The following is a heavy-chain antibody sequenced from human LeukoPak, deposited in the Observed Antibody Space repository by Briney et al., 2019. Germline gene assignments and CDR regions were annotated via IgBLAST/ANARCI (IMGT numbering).Heavy chain of an antibody. CDR3: ARDGDCSGGSCYSVFDY. J-gene: IGHJ4*02. D-gene: IGHD2-15*01. Sequence: PSETLSLTCTVSGGSINSGSSHWGWIRQPPGEGLEWIASIFHSTSTQYNPSLKSRVTMSIDTSKNKFSLKLSSVTAADTAVYYCARDGDCSGGSCYSVFDYWGQGTLVTVSS. CDR1: GGSINSGSSH. V-gene: IGHV4-39*07. CDR2: IFHSTST.